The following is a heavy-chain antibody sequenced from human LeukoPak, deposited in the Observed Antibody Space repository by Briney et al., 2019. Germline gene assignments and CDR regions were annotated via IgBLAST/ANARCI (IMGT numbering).Heavy chain of an antibody. V-gene: IGHV4-59*01. J-gene: IGHJ4*02. CDR2: IYYSGST. CDR3: AVSSGWLAVTFDY. CDR1: GGSISSYY. Sequence: SETLSLTCTVSGGSISSYYWSWIRQPPGKGLEWIGYIYYSGSTNYNPSLKSRVTISVDTSKNQFSLKLSSVTAADTAVYYCAVSSGWLAVTFDYWGQGTLVTVSS. D-gene: IGHD6-19*01.